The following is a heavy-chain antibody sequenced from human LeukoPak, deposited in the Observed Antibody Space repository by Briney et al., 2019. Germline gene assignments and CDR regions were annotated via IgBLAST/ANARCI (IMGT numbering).Heavy chain of an antibody. J-gene: IGHJ6*02. CDR1: GYTFTSYD. CDR3: ARSSARKIFGVVIYYYYGMDV. CDR2: MNPNSGNT. D-gene: IGHD3-3*01. V-gene: IGHV1-8*01. Sequence: ASVKVSCKASGYTFTSYDINWVRQATGQGLEWMGWMNPNSGNTGYAQKFQGRVTMTWNTSISTAYMELSSLRSGDTAVYYCARSSARKIFGVVIYYYYGMDVWGQGTTVTVSS.